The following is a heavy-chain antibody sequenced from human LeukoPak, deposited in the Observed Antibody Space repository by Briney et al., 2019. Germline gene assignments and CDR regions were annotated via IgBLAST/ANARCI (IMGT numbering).Heavy chain of an antibody. CDR2: INHSGST. J-gene: IGHJ4*02. CDR3: AGWGSYRYFDY. V-gene: IGHV4-34*01. Sequence: SETLSLTCAVYGGSSSGYYWSWIRQPPGKGLEWIGEINHSGSTNYNPSLKSRVTISVDTSKNQFSLKLSSVTAADTAVYYCAGWGSYRYFDYWGQGTLVTVSS. CDR1: GGSSSGYY. D-gene: IGHD3-16*02.